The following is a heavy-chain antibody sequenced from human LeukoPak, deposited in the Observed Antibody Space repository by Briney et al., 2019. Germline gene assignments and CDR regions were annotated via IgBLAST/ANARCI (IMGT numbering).Heavy chain of an antibody. J-gene: IGHJ6*03. Sequence: SETLSLTCTVSGGSISSSSYYWGWIRQPPGKGLEWIGSIYYSGSTYYNPSLKSRVTISVDTSKNQFSLKLSSVTAADTAVYYCARSSGGRHYYYYMDVWGKGTTVTVSS. CDR3: ARSSGGRHYYYYMDV. CDR2: IYYSGST. D-gene: IGHD3-22*01. V-gene: IGHV4-39*01. CDR1: GGSISSSSYY.